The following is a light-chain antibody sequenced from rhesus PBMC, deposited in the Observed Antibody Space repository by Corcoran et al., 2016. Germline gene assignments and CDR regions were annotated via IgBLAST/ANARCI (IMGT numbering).Light chain of an antibody. J-gene: IGKJ3*01. CDR1: QGNSDY. V-gene: IGKV1-36*02. CDR3: LQGYSTPFT. Sequence: DIQMTQSPSSLSASVGDRVTITCRASQGNSDYLSWYQQKPGKAPKRLNYAASSVESGVPSRFSGIGSGTDFTLTIISLPPEDFAAYSCLQGYSTPFTFGPGTKLDIK. CDR2: AAS.